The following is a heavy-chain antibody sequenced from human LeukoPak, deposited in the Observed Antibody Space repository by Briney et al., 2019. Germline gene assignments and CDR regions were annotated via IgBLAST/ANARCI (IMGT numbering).Heavy chain of an antibody. D-gene: IGHD3-9*01. CDR2: ISAYNANT. Sequence: ASVKVSCKASGYTFTNYGITWVGQAPGQGREGRGWISAYNANTNYAQKFQGRVTMTTDTSTSTVYMELRSLTSAATAIYSCARPDSDLLTGARMDVWGQGTTVTVSS. V-gene: IGHV1-18*04. J-gene: IGHJ6*02. CDR3: ARPDSDLLTGARMDV. CDR1: GYTFTNYG.